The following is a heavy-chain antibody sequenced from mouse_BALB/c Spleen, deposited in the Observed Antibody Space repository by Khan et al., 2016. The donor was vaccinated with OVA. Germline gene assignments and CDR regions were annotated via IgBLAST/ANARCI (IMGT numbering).Heavy chain of an antibody. J-gene: IGHJ3*01. CDR3: TRSGYGSFAY. Sequence: VQLQESGAELVKPGASVRLSCKASGYTFTSYYLYWVKQRPGQGLEWIGDINPSSGGTNFNEKFKSKATLTVDKSSSTAYIQLNSLTSEDSAVYCGTRSGYGSFAYWGQGTLVTVSA. D-gene: IGHD2-2*01. CDR2: INPSSGGT. CDR1: GYTFTSYY. V-gene: IGHV1S81*02.